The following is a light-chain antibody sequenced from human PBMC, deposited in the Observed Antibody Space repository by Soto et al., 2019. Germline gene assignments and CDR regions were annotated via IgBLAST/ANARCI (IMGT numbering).Light chain of an antibody. CDR1: QSIGDY. CDR2: AAS. V-gene: IGKV1-39*01. J-gene: IGKJ3*01. Sequence: DIQMTQSPSSLSVFVGDRVTIPCRASQSIGDYLNWYQQRPGKAPRLLIYAASSLQSGFPSRFSGCGSRTDLTLTISILQPEYFATYYCQQSYRGLPVTFGPGTKVDIK. CDR3: QQSYRGLPVT.